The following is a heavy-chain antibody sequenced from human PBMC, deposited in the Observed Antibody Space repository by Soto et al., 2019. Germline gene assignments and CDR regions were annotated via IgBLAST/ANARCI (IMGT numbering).Heavy chain of an antibody. CDR1: GFTFSSYA. V-gene: IGHV3-23*01. D-gene: IGHD2-2*01. J-gene: IGHJ5*02. Sequence: GGSLRLSCAASGFTFSSYAMSWVRQAPGKGLEWVSAISGSGGSTYYADSVKGRFTISRDNSKNTLYLQMNSLRAEDTAVYYCAKFPFPRARSSPLFPWGQGTLVTVYS. CDR3: AKFPFPRARSSPLFP. CDR2: ISGSGGST.